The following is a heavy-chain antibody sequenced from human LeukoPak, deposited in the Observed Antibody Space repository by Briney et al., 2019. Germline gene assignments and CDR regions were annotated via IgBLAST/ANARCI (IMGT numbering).Heavy chain of an antibody. CDR3: ARTTEGGYTYDYFYYYYMDV. CDR1: GYSIIRGYY. Sequence: PSETLSLTCNVSGYSIIRGYYWGWIRQPPGKGLEWIGYIYYSGSTNYNPSLKSRVTISVDMSKNQFSLKLSSVTAADTAVYYCARTTEGGYTYDYFYYYYMDVWGKGTTVTISS. D-gene: IGHD5-18*01. V-gene: IGHV4-38-2*02. CDR2: IYYSGST. J-gene: IGHJ6*03.